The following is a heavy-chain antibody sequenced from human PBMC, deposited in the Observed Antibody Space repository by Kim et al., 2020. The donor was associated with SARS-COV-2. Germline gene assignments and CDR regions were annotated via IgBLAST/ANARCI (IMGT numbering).Heavy chain of an antibody. CDR2: IYPGDSDT. CDR3: ARRYYYGSGSYYTGEGYYGMDV. V-gene: IGHV5-51*01. D-gene: IGHD3-10*01. CDR1: GYSFTSYW. J-gene: IGHJ6*02. Sequence: GESLKISCKGSGYSFTSYWIGWVRQMPGKGLEWMGIIYPGDSDTRYSPSFQGQVTISADKSISTAYLQWSSLKASDTAMYYCARRYYYGSGSYYTGEGYYGMDVWGQGTTVTVSS.